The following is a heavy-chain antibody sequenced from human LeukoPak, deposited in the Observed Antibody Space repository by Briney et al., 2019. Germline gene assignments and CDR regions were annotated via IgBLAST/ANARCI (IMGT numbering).Heavy chain of an antibody. CDR2: ISGSGGST. D-gene: IGHD6-13*01. CDR1: GFTFSSYG. Sequence: GSLRLSCAASGFTFSSYGMSWVRQAPGKGLEWVSAISGSGGSTYYADSVKGRFTISRDNSKNTLYLQMNSLRAEDTAVYYCAKDRSSSWYADQFDHWGQGTLVTVSS. CDR3: AKDRSSSWYADQFDH. J-gene: IGHJ4*02. V-gene: IGHV3-23*01.